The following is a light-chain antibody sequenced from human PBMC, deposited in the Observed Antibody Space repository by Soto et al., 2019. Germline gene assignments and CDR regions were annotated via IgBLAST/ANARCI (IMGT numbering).Light chain of an antibody. Sequence: QSVLTQPASVSGSPGQSITISCTGTSSDVGGSNYVSWNQQHPGKAPKLMIYEVSNRPSGVSNRFSGSKSGNTASLTISGLQAEDEAQYYCSSYTTSSALVVFGGGTKLTVL. J-gene: IGLJ2*01. CDR2: EVS. V-gene: IGLV2-14*01. CDR1: SSDVGGSNY. CDR3: SSYTTSSALVV.